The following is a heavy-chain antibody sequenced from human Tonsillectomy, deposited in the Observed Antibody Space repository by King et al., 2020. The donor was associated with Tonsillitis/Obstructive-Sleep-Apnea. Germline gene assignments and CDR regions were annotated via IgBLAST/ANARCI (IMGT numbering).Heavy chain of an antibody. CDR1: GGSISSYY. D-gene: IGHD2-8*01. CDR2: IYYSGST. J-gene: IGHJ3*02. V-gene: IGHV4-59*01. Sequence: VQLQESGPGLVKPSETLSLTCTVSGGSISSYYWSWIRQPPGKGLECIGYIYYSGSTKYNPSLKSRVTISVDTSKNQFSLKLNSVTAADTAVYYCASEGAVMNAFDIWGQGTMVTVSS. CDR3: ASEGAVMNAFDI.